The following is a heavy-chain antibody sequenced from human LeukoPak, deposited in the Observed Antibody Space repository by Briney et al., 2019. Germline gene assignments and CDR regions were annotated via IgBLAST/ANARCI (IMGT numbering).Heavy chain of an antibody. J-gene: IGHJ4*02. CDR1: GVSISSSSYY. CDR2: IYYSGST. CDR3: ARFSHAVAGN. D-gene: IGHD6-19*01. Sequence: SETLSLTCTVSGVSISSSSYYWGWIRQPPGKGLEWIGSIYYSGSTYYNPSLKSRVTISVNTSKNQFSLKLSSVTAADTAVYYCARFSHAVAGNWGQGTLVTVSS. V-gene: IGHV4-39*01.